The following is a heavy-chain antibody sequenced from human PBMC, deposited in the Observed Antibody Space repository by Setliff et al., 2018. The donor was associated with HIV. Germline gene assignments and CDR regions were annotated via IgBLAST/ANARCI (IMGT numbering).Heavy chain of an antibody. D-gene: IGHD3-3*01. CDR1: GASISTYY. V-gene: IGHV4-59*01. CDR2: IFYSGSS. Sequence: PSETLSLTCTVSGASISTYYWSWIRQPPGKGLEWIGYIFYSGSSNYNPSLKSRVTTSVDTSKNQFSLNLTSVTAADTAVYYCARDRGSYNFWSGLARGDNWFDPWGQGTLVTVSS. J-gene: IGHJ5*02. CDR3: ARDRGSYNFWSGLARGDNWFDP.